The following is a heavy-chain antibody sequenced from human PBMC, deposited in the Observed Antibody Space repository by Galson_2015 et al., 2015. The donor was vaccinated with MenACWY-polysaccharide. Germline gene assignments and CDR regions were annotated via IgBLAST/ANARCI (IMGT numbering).Heavy chain of an antibody. Sequence: SLRLSCAASEFTFSSFWMAWVRQAPGKGLEWVANIKQDGSERYYVDSVQGRFTISRYNAENSLFLQMNSLRAADTAVFYSARVRLRDVGRYFDCWGQGTLVTVSS. J-gene: IGHJ4*02. CDR2: IKQDGSER. CDR1: EFTFSSFW. D-gene: IGHD1-26*01. V-gene: IGHV3-7*01. CDR3: ARVRLRDVGRYFDC.